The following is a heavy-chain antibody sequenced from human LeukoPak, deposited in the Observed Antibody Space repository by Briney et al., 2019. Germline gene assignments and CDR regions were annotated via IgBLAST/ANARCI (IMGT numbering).Heavy chain of an antibody. J-gene: IGHJ6*03. CDR2: ISGSGGST. V-gene: IGHV3-23*01. CDR3: AKGGVVVPAAHYYYYMDV. CDR1: GFTFSSYA. D-gene: IGHD2-2*01. Sequence: SGGSLRLSCAASGFTFSSYAMSWVRQAPGKGLEWVSAISGSGGSTYYADSVKGRFTISRDNSKNTLYLQMNSLRAEDTAVYYCAKGGVVVPAAHYYYYMDVWGKGTTVTVSS.